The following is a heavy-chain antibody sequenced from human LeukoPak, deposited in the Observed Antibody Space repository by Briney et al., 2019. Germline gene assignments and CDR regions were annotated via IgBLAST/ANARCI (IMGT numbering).Heavy chain of an antibody. CDR2: ISYDGSNK. CDR1: GFTFSSYA. D-gene: IGHD3-22*01. Sequence: PGGSLRLSCAASGFTFSSYAMHWVRQAPGKGLEWVAVISYDGSNKYYADSVKGRFTISRDNSKNTLYLQMNSLRAEDTAVYYCARGGIYYDSSGDYGYYYYGMDVWGQGTTVTVSS. J-gene: IGHJ6*02. CDR3: ARGGIYYDSSGDYGYYYYGMDV. V-gene: IGHV3-30-3*01.